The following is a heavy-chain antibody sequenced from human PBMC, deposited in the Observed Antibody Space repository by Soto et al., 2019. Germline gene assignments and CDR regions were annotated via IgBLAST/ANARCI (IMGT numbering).Heavy chain of an antibody. CDR3: VRMKTGGSRPVDH. V-gene: IGHV4-30-4*01. CDR1: GDSIKSADYL. CDR2: IYYTGTI. J-gene: IGHJ4*02. Sequence: QVQLQESGPGLVKPSQTLSLTCTVSGDSIKSADYLWTWIRQPPGEGLEYIGYIYYTGTISYKPSLHSRAAISLDTSKNQFSLKLTSATATDTAVYYCVRMKTGGSRPVDHWGQGTLVTVSS. D-gene: IGHD2-15*01.